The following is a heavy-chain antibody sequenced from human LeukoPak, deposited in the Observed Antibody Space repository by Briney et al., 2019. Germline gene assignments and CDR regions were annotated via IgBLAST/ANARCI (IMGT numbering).Heavy chain of an antibody. Sequence: GESLKISCKGSGYSFTSYWIGWVCQMPGKGLEWMGIIYPGDSDTRYSPSFQGQVTISADKSISTAYLQWSSLKASDTAMYYCARRDVGYNILTTYYYDTWGQGTLVTVSS. D-gene: IGHD3-9*01. J-gene: IGHJ4*02. CDR1: GYSFTSYW. CDR3: ARRDVGYNILTTYYYDT. CDR2: IYPGDSDT. V-gene: IGHV5-51*01.